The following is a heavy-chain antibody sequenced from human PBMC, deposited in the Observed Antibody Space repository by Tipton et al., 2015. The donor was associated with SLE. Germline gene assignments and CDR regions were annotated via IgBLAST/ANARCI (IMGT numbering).Heavy chain of an antibody. J-gene: IGHJ4*02. Sequence: TLSLTCTVSGVSISSSNYYWGWIRQPPGKGLEWIGSVYFSGDTYYNPSLKSRLTVSVDTSKNQFSLKLRSVTAADTAVYYCARGLIASRPPYFDSWGQGTLVIVSS. CDR2: VYFSGDT. V-gene: IGHV4-39*01. CDR1: GVSISSSNYY. CDR3: ARGLIASRPPYFDS. D-gene: IGHD6-6*01.